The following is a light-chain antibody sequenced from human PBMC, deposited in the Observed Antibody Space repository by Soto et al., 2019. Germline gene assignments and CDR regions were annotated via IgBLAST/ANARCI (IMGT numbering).Light chain of an antibody. CDR2: RDR. V-gene: IGLV1-47*01. J-gene: IGLJ2*01. CDR1: TSNIGSNF. CDR3: ATWDDSLSGVL. Sequence: QSVLTQPPSASETPGQRVFISCSGSTSNIGSNFVFWYQQLPGAAPKLLINRDRQRPSGVPDRFSGSKSGTSASLAISGLRSEDEAHYYCATWDDSLSGVLFGGGTQLTVL.